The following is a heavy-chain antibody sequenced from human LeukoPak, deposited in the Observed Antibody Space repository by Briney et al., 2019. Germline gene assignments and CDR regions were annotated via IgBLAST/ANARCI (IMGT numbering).Heavy chain of an antibody. V-gene: IGHV4-34*01. Sequence: SETPSLTCAVYGGSFSGYYWSWIRQPPGKGLEWIGEINHSGSTNYNPSLKSRVTISVDTSKNQFSLKLSSVTAADTAVYYCARGDGCCTHRTIFDYWGQGTLVTVSS. CDR2: INHSGST. J-gene: IGHJ4*02. CDR3: ARGDGCCTHRTIFDY. CDR1: GGSFSGYY. D-gene: IGHD1-14*01.